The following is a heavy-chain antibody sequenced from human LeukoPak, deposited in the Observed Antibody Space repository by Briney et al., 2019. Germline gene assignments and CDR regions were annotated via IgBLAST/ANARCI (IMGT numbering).Heavy chain of an antibody. J-gene: IGHJ4*02. V-gene: IGHV4-59*01. CDR2: GHYTGST. CDR3: AGEGSSSSSGGGY. Sequence: SETLSLTCTVSGDSISSYYWNWIRQPPGKGLEWIGYGHYTGSTNYNPSLKSRVTFSVDTSKNQFSLKLSSVTAADTAVYYCAGEGSSSSSGGGYWGQGTLVTVSS. D-gene: IGHD6-6*01. CDR1: GDSISSYY.